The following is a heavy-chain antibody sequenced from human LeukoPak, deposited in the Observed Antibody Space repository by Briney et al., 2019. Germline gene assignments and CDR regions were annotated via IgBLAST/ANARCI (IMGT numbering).Heavy chain of an antibody. CDR1: GFTFDDYA. J-gene: IGHJ4*02. Sequence: GRSLRLSCAASGFTFDDYAMHWVRQAPGKGLEWVSGISWNSGSIGYADSVKGRFTISRDNAKNSLYLQMNSLRAEDTASYYCAKDIVHSYGSPGDYWGQGTLVTVSS. CDR3: AKDIVHSYGSPGDY. D-gene: IGHD5-18*01. V-gene: IGHV3-9*01. CDR2: ISWNSGSI.